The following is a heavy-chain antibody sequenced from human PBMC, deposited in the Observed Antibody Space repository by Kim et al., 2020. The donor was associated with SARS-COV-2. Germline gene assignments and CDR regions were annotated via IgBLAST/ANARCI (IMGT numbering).Heavy chain of an antibody. CDR2: IYYSGRT. V-gene: IGHV4-39*01. CDR3: ASNAP. J-gene: IGHJ5*02. Sequence: IYYSGRTYYNPSLKSRVTISVDTSKNQFSLKLSSVTAADTAVYYCASNAPWGQGTLVTVSS.